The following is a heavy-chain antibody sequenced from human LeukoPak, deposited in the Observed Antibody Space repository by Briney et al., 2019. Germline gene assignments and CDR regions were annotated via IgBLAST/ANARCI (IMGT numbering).Heavy chain of an antibody. CDR2: IYYSGST. CDR1: GGSISSYY. Sequence: SETLSLTCTVSGGSISSYYWSWIRQPPGKGLEWIGYIYYSGSTNYNPSLKSRVTISVDTSKNQFSLKLSSVTAAGTAVYYCASGHTVTTRFDYWGQGTLVTVSS. V-gene: IGHV4-59*01. CDR3: ASGHTVTTRFDY. D-gene: IGHD4-17*01. J-gene: IGHJ4*02.